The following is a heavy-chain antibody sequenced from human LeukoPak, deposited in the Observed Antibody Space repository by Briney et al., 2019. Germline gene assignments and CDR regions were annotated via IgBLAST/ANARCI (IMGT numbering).Heavy chain of an antibody. CDR3: ARSTVAPACMDV. J-gene: IGHJ6*02. V-gene: IGHV4-34*01. Sequence: TSETLSLTCAVYGGSFSGYYWSWIRQPPGKGLEWIGEINHSGSTNYNPSLKSRVTISVDTSKNQFSLKLSSVTAADTAVYYCARSTVAPACMDVWGQGTTVTVSS. CDR1: GGSFSGYY. D-gene: IGHD4-23*01. CDR2: INHSGST.